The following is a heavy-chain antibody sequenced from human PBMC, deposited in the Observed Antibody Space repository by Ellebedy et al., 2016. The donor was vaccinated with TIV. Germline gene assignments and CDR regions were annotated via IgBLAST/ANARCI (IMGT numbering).Heavy chain of an antibody. CDR1: GFTFSNAW. V-gene: IGHV3-15*01. CDR2: IKSKTAGGTI. J-gene: IGHJ1*01. CDR3: IRDTKALRH. D-gene: IGHD3-16*01. Sequence: GGSLRLSXTVSGFTFSNAWMSWVRQASGKGLEWVGRIKSKTAGGTIDYAAPVKGRFTISRDDSRSTLYLQMNSLKIEDTAVYYCIRDTKALRHWGQGTLVTVSS.